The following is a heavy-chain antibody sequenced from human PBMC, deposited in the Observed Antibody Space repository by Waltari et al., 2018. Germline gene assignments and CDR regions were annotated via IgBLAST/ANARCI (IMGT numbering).Heavy chain of an antibody. J-gene: IGHJ3*02. D-gene: IGHD6-13*01. Sequence: QVLLVESGGGVVQPGRSLRLSCAPSGFRFSNFLVHWVRQAPGKGLEWVAVISYDGSNEDYADSVKGRFTISRDKSKNTVYLQMSSLRAVDTAVYYWATYYSSWSDEGAFDIWGQGTMVTVSS. CDR1: GFRFSNFL. CDR2: ISYDGSNE. CDR3: ATYYSSWSDEGAFDI. V-gene: IGHV3-30*15.